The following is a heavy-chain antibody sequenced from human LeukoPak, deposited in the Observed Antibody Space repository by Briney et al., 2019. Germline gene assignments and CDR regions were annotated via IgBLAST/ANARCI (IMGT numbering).Heavy chain of an antibody. CDR3: VRGDIVATIYGDY. CDR1: GFTFGSYA. D-gene: IGHD5-12*01. J-gene: IGHJ4*02. Sequence: GGSLRLSCSASGFTFGSYAMHWVRQAPGKGLEYVSAISSNGGSTYYADSVKGRFTISRDNSKNTLYLQMSSLRAEDTAVYYCVRGDIVATIYGDYWGQGTLVTVSS. V-gene: IGHV3-64D*06. CDR2: ISSNGGST.